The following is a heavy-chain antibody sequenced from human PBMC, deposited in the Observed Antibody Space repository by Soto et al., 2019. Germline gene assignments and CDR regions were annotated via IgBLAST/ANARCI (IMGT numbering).Heavy chain of an antibody. CDR3: ARQVRLLGQEGYFDY. CDR1: GGSISSSSYY. J-gene: IGHJ4*02. CDR2: IYYSGST. Sequence: PSETLSLTCTVSGGSISSSSYYCGWIRQPPGKGLEWIGSIYYSGSTYYNPSLKSRVTISVDTSKNQFSLKLSSVTAADTAVYYCARQVRLLGQEGYFDYWGQGTLVTVSP. D-gene: IGHD7-27*01. V-gene: IGHV4-39*01.